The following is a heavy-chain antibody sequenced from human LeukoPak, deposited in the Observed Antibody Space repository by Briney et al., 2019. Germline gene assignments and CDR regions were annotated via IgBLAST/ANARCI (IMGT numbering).Heavy chain of an antibody. CDR1: GYTFTGYY. D-gene: IGHD2-2*01. CDR3: ARGGREEVPAAPYYYYGMDV. CDR2: INPNSGGT. J-gene: IGHJ6*02. V-gene: IGHV1-2*06. Sequence: ALVKVSCKASGYTFTGYYMHWVRQAPGQGLEWMGRINPNSGGTNYAQKFQGRVTMTRDTSISTAYMELSRLRSDDTAVYYCARGGREEVPAAPYYYYGMDVWGQGTTVTVSS.